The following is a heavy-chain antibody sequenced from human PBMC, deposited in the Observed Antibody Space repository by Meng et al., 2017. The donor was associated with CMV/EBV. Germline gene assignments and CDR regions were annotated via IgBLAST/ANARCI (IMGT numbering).Heavy chain of an antibody. CDR2: ITTSSSYI. J-gene: IGHJ1*01. CDR1: GFTFSSYA. Sequence: GESLKISCVGSGFTFSSYAMNWVRQAPGKGLEWVASITTSSSYIYYADSVKGRFTISRDNARKSLFLQMNSLRADDTAVYYCARDSGAYYDSSGFYFGGQETLVTVSS. D-gene: IGHD3-22*01. V-gene: IGHV3-21*01. CDR3: ARDSGAYYDSSGFYF.